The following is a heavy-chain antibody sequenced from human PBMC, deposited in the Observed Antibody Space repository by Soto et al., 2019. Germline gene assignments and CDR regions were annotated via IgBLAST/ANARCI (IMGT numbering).Heavy chain of an antibody. V-gene: IGHV4-39*01. J-gene: IGHJ4*02. CDR2: IYHSGRT. Sequence: SETLSLTCTVSGGSISSSSYYWGWIRQPPGKGLEWIGSIYHSGRTYYNPSLKSRVSISIDTSKNQFSLKLSSVTAADTALYYCARQRTTVVTQAYFDYWGQRALVTV. CDR1: GGSISSSSYY. CDR3: ARQRTTVVTQAYFDY. D-gene: IGHD2-21*02.